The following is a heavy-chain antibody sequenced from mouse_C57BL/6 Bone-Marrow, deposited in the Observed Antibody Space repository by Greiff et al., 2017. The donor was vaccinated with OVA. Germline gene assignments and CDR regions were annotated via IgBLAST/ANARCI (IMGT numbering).Heavy chain of an antibody. CDR3: ARDGYYEGVYMDY. D-gene: IGHD2-3*01. CDR2: INPSNGGT. Sequence: VQLQQPGPELVKPGASVKLSCKASGYTFTSYWIHWVKQRPGQGLEWIGNINPSNGGTNYNEKFKSKATLTVDKSSSTAYMQLSSLTSEDSAVYYCARDGYYEGVYMDYWGQGTSVTVSS. V-gene: IGHV1-53*01. J-gene: IGHJ4*01. CDR1: GYTFTSYW.